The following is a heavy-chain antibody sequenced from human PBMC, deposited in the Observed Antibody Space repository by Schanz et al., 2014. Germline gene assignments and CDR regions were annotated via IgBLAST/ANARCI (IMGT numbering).Heavy chain of an antibody. CDR3: ARIGGSVFDY. D-gene: IGHD3-10*01. Sequence: EVPLLESGGGLVQPGGSLRLSCAASGFTFSSYSMNWVRQAPGKGLEWVSAMNESHSTIYYADSVRGRFTISRDNAENTLFLQMNSLRAEDTAVYYCARIGGSVFDYWAQGTLVTVSS. CDR2: MNESHSTI. V-gene: IGHV3-23*01. J-gene: IGHJ4*02. CDR1: GFTFSSYS.